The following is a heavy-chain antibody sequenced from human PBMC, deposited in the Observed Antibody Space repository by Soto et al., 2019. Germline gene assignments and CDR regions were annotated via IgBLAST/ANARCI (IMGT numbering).Heavy chain of an antibody. V-gene: IGHV3-30-3*01. Sequence: QVQLVESGGGVVQPGRSLRLSCAASGFTFSSYAMHWVRQAPGKGLEWVAVISYDGSNKYYADSVKGRFTISRDNSKNTLYLQMNSLRAEDTAVYYCVTGYRFLEWLYLHGMDVWGQGTTVTVSS. CDR1: GFTFSSYA. CDR2: ISYDGSNK. J-gene: IGHJ6*02. D-gene: IGHD3-3*01. CDR3: VTGYRFLEWLYLHGMDV.